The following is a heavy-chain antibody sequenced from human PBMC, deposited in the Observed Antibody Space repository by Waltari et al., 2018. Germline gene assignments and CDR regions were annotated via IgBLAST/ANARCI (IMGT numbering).Heavy chain of an antibody. J-gene: IGHJ3*02. D-gene: IGHD3-22*01. CDR2: ISSSSSTI. V-gene: IGHV3-48*01. CDR1: GFTFSSYS. CDR3: ARDLTDYYDSSGYSNDAFDI. Sequence: EVQLVESGGGLVQPGGSLRLSCAASGFTFSSYSMNWVRQAPGKGRGWVSYISSSSSTIYYADSVKGRFTISRDNAKNSLYLQMNSLRAEDTAVYYCARDLTDYYDSSGYSNDAFDIWGQGTMVTVSS.